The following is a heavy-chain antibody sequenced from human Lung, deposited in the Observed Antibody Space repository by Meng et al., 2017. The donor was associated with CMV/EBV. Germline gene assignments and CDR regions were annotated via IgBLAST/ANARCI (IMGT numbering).Heavy chain of an antibody. CDR2: ISNSGST. CDR3: ARFDMDVEGRDFDY. V-gene: IGHV4-59*01. D-gene: IGHD3-10*01. Sequence: SETLSLTCTVSGGSISTYYWNWLRQLPGKGLEWIGYISNSGSTDYNPSLKSRVTISVDTSKNQFSLKLTSVTAADTAVYYCARFDMDVEGRDFDYWGQGTLVXVS. J-gene: IGHJ4*02. CDR1: GGSISTYY.